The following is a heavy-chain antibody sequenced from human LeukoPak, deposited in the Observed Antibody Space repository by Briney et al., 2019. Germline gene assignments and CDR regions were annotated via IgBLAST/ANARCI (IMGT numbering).Heavy chain of an antibody. J-gene: IGHJ4*02. CDR2: IKSKTDGGTT. CDR1: GLTFDNAW. Sequence: PGGSLRLSCVASGLTFDNAWMSWVRQAPGKGLEWVGRIKSKTDGGTTDYAAPVKGRFTISRDDSKNTLYVQMNSLKTEDTAVYYCTTGYDYVWGSYRYLNYWGQGTLVTVSS. V-gene: IGHV3-15*01. D-gene: IGHD3-16*02. CDR3: TTGYDYVWGSYRYLNY.